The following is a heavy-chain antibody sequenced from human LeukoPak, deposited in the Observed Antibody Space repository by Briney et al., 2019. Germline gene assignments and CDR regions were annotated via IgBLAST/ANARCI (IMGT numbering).Heavy chain of an antibody. J-gene: IGHJ4*02. CDR1: GGSISSYY. CDR2: IYYSGST. D-gene: IGHD5-12*01. Sequence: SETLSLTCTVSGGSISSYYWSWIRQPPGKGLEWIGYIYYSGSTNYNPSPKSRVTISVDTSKNQFSLKLSSVTAADTAVYYCARVSGYDWESFYDYWGQGTLVTVSS. CDR3: ARVSGYDWESFYDY. V-gene: IGHV4-59*01.